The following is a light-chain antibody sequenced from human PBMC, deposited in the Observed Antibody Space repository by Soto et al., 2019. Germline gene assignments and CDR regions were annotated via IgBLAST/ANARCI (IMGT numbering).Light chain of an antibody. J-gene: IGKJ5*01. CDR1: QSVRSN. CDR2: GAS. Sequence: EVVMTHSPSTLSVSAGERVTLSCRASQSVRSNLAWYQQKPGQSPRLLIYGASTRATGIPARFSGSGSGTDFTLTISRLEPEDFAVYYCQQYGSSPITFGQGTRLEIK. CDR3: QQYGSSPIT. V-gene: IGKV3-15*01.